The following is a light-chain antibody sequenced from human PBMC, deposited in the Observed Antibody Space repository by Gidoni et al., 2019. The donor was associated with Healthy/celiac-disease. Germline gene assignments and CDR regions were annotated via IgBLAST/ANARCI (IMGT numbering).Light chain of an antibody. V-gene: IGKV3-11*01. CDR3: QQRSNWPPVKT. J-gene: IGKJ1*01. Sequence: EIVLTQSPATLSLSPGERATLSCRASQSVRSYLAWYQQNPGQAPRLLIYDASNRATGIPARFSGSGSGTDFTLTISSLEPEDFAVYYCQQRSNWPPVKTFGQGTKVEIK. CDR1: QSVRSY. CDR2: DAS.